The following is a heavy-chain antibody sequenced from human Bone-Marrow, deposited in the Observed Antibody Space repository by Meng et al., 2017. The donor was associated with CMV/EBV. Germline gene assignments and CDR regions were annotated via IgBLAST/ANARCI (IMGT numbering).Heavy chain of an antibody. Sequence: GGSLRLSCAASGFTVSSNYMSWVRQAPGKGLEWVSVIYSGGSTYYADSVKGRFTISRDNAKNSLYLQMNSLRAEDTAVYYCARGNWNYGHYYYYGMDVWGQGTTVTVSS. CDR3: ARGNWNYGHYYYYGMDV. CDR1: GFTVSSNY. J-gene: IGHJ6*02. V-gene: IGHV3-53*01. D-gene: IGHD1-7*01. CDR2: IYSGGST.